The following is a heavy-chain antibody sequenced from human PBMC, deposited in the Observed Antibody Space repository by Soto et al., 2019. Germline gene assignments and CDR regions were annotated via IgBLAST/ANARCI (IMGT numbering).Heavy chain of an antibody. D-gene: IGHD7-27*01. CDR3: ARAKFESTGWHQFDI. J-gene: IGHJ4*02. Sequence: PSETLSLTCTVSSGSFTGHFWSWVRQPPGKGLEWIGEVSHSGNTKYYPSLRSRVTLSVDSSKKQISLALTSVTAADTAVYYCARAKFESTGWHQFDIWGQGTLVTVSS. V-gene: IGHV4-34*01. CDR2: VSHSGNT. CDR1: SGSFTGHF.